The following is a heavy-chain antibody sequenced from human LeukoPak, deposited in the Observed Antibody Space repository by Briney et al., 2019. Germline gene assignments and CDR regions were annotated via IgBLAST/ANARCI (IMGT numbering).Heavy chain of an antibody. Sequence: ASVKVSCKASGYTFTNYGISWVRQAPGQGLEWMGGIIPIFGTANYAQKFQGRVTITADESTSTAYMELSSLRSEDTAVYYCARVAAAGTLAYWGQGTLVTVSS. V-gene: IGHV1-69*13. CDR1: GYTFTNYG. CDR3: ARVAAAGTLAY. D-gene: IGHD6-13*01. CDR2: IIPIFGTA. J-gene: IGHJ4*02.